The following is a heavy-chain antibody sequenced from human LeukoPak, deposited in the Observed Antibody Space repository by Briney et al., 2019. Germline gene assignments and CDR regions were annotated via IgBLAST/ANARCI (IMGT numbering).Heavy chain of an antibody. CDR3: TKDRSSGLLRRDAFDI. J-gene: IGHJ3*02. CDR1: GFILSNYR. D-gene: IGHD3-22*01. V-gene: IGHV3-9*03. CDR2: ISWNSGSI. Sequence: GGSLRLSCAASGFILSNYRMNWVRQAPGKGLEWVSGISWNSGSIDYADSVKGRFTVSRDNAKNSLYLQMNSLRAEDMALYYCTKDRSSGLLRRDAFDIWGQGTMVTVSS.